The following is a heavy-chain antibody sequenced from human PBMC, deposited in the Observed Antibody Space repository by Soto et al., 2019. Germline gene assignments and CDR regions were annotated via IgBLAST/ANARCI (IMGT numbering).Heavy chain of an antibody. CDR3: ARDSGYETDYAY. CDR2: IYYSGST. D-gene: IGHD5-12*01. V-gene: IGHV4-39*07. J-gene: IGHJ4*02. CDR1: GGSISSSSYY. Sequence: SETLSLTCTVSGGSISSSSYYWGWIRQPPGKGLEWIGSIYYSGSTYYNPSLKSRVTISVDTSKNQFSLKLSSVTAADTAVYYCARDSGYETDYAYWGQGTLVTVSS.